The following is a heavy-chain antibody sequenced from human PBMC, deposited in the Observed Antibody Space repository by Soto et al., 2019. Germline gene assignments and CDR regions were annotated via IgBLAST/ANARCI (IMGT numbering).Heavy chain of an antibody. V-gene: IGHV3-33*01. J-gene: IGHJ6*02. CDR2: IWYDGSNK. D-gene: IGHD3-10*01. Sequence: PGGSLRLSCAASGFTFSSYGMHWVRQAPGKGLEWVAVIWYDGSNKFYAVSVKGRFTISRDNSKNFLYLQFNSLRAEDSAVYYCASEIMVRGVIDRYYYYYYGMDVWGQGTTVTVSS. CDR1: GFTFSSYG. CDR3: ASEIMVRGVIDRYYYYYYGMDV.